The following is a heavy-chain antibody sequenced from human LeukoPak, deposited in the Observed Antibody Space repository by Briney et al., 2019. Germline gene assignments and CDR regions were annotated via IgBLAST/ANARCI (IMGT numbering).Heavy chain of an antibody. CDR3: ARDYCTRGGDCYKEDLFDP. CDR2: ISPYDGDT. J-gene: IGHJ5*02. Sequence: EASVTVSCKASGYTFGIYGISWVRQAPGQGLEWMAWISPYDGDTNYAQKFEGRVTMTTETSTNTAYMELRSLRSDDTAIYYCARDYCTRGGDCYKEDLFDPWGQGTLVTVS. D-gene: IGHD2-21*02. V-gene: IGHV1-18*01. CDR1: GYTFGIYG.